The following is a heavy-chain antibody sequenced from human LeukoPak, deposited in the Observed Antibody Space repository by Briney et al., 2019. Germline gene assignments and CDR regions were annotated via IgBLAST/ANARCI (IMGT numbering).Heavy chain of an antibody. V-gene: IGHV3-21*01. CDR3: ARRAPSHDFDD. CDR2: ISATSGNI. J-gene: IGHJ4*02. Sequence: GGSLRLSCAASGFTFSSYSMNWVRQAPGKGLEWVAAISATSGNIYYADSVKGRFTISRDNAKNSLYLQMNSLRVEDTALYYCARRAPSHDFDDWGQGTLVTVSS. CDR1: GFTFSSYS.